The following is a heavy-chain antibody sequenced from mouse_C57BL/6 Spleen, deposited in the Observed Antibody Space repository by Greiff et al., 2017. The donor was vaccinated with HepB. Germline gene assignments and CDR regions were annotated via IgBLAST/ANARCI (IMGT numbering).Heavy chain of an antibody. Sequence: QVQLKQPGAELVKPGASVKLSCKASGYTFTSYWMHWVKQRPGQGLEWIGMIHPNSGSTNYNEKFKSKATLTVDKSSSTAYMQLSSLTSEDSAVYYCARDGYNQFGVWGTGTTVTVSS. CDR2: IHPNSGST. J-gene: IGHJ1*03. D-gene: IGHD2-3*01. CDR1: GYTFTSYW. V-gene: IGHV1-64*01. CDR3: ARDGYNQFGV.